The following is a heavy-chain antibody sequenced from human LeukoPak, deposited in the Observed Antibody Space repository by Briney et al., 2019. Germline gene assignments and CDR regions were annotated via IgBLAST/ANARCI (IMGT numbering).Heavy chain of an antibody. D-gene: IGHD6-13*01. CDR3: AKFLLRAAAEVY. CDR1: GFTFSSYG. CDR2: IRYDGSNK. Sequence: GGSLRLSCAASGFTFSSYGMHWVRQAPGKGLEWVAFIRYDGSNKYYADSVKGRFTISRDNSKNTLYLRMNSLRAEDTAVYYCAKFLLRAAAEVYWGQGTLVTVSS. V-gene: IGHV3-30*02. J-gene: IGHJ4*02.